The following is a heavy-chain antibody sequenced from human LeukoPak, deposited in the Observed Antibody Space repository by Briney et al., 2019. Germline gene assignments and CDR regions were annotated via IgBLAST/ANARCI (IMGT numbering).Heavy chain of an antibody. CDR3: ATWSYYGSGSHV. J-gene: IGHJ4*02. V-gene: IGHV4-38-2*02. CDR1: GYSISSGYY. CDR2: IYTSGST. Sequence: PSETLSLTCTVSGYSISSGYYWGWIRQPPGKGLEWIGRIYTSGSTNYNPSLKSRVTISVDTSKNQFSLKLSSVTAADTAVYYCATWSYYGSGSHVWGQGTLVTVSS. D-gene: IGHD3-10*01.